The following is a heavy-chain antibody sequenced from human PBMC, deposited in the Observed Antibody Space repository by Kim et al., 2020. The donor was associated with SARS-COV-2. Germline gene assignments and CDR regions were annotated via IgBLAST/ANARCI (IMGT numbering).Heavy chain of an antibody. V-gene: IGHV1-2*02. CDR2: INPNSGGT. CDR1: GYTFTGYY. J-gene: IGHJ4*02. Sequence: ASVKVSCKASGYTFTGYYMHWVRQAPGQGLEWMGWINPNSGGTNYAQKFQGRVTMTRDTSISTAYMELSRLRSDDTAVYYCARSDPIRYSLYFDYWGQGTLVTVSS. D-gene: IGHD5-12*01. CDR3: ARSDPIRYSLYFDY.